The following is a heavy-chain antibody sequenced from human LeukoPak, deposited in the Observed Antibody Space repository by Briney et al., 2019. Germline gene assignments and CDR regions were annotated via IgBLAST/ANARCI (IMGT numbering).Heavy chain of an antibody. J-gene: IGHJ3*02. CDR1: DASISGHY. D-gene: IGHD1-14*01. CDR2: ISYIGST. Sequence: NTSETLSLTCTVSDASISGHYLTWIRQPPGKELNWIGYISYIGSTNYNPSLKSRVTISVDTSKNQFSLKLSSVTAADTAVYYCARDKISINAFDMWGQGTMVTVSS. CDR3: ARDKISINAFDM. V-gene: IGHV4-59*11.